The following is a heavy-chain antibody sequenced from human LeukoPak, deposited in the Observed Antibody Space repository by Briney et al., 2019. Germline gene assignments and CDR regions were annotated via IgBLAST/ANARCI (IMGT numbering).Heavy chain of an antibody. Sequence: SETLSHTCTVSGGTISSWYWNWLGQPPGKGLEWIGYIHDSGSTKYNPSLKSRVTISVETSKNQFSLKLSSVTAADTAVYFCARWYYSGWAFDYWGHGTLVTGSS. CDR1: GGTISSWY. D-gene: IGHD6-25*01. CDR2: IHDSGST. J-gene: IGHJ4*01. CDR3: ARWYYSGWAFDY. V-gene: IGHV4-59*08.